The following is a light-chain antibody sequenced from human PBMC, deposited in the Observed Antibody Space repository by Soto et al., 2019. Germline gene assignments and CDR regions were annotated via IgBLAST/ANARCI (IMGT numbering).Light chain of an antibody. CDR1: SSDVGGYNY. Sequence: QSALTQPASVSGSPGQSITISCTGTSSDVGGYNYVSWYQHHPGKAPKLLIYAVSNRPSGVSHRVSGSKSGNTASLTISGLQAEDEADYYCSSYTSSSILVFGGGTKLTVL. J-gene: IGLJ2*01. CDR2: AVS. V-gene: IGLV2-14*03. CDR3: SSYTSSSILV.